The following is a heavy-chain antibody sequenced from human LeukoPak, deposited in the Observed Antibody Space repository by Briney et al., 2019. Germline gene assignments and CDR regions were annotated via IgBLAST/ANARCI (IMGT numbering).Heavy chain of an antibody. V-gene: IGHV5-51*01. CDR3: ARIPGIAAATNWFDP. D-gene: IGHD6-13*01. CDR1: GYSFTSYW. CDR2: IYPGDSDT. Sequence: GASLKISCKGSGYSFTSYWIGWVRQMPGKGLEWMGIIYPGDSDTRYSPSFQGQVTISADKSISTAYLQWSSLKASDTAMYYCARIPGIAAATNWFDPWGQGTLVTVSS. J-gene: IGHJ5*02.